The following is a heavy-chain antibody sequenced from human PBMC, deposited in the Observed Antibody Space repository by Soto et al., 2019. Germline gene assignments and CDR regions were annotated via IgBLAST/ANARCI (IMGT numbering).Heavy chain of an antibody. CDR1: GYTFPTST. CDR2: IKAYSGNT. D-gene: IGHD4-17*01. J-gene: IGHJ4*02. CDR3: AIADYGDDDY. V-gene: IGHV1-18*01. Sequence: QLQLVQSGAEAKKPGASVKVSCKASGYTFPTSTISWVRQAPGQGLEWMGWIKAYSGNTNYAQKLQGRVTMTTDTSTNTAYMEQRSLTTDDTAIYYCAIADYGDDDYWGQGTLVTVSS.